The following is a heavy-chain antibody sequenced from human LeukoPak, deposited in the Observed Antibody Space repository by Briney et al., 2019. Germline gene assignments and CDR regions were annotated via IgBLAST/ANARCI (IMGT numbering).Heavy chain of an antibody. J-gene: IGHJ2*01. D-gene: IGHD3-22*01. V-gene: IGHV4-30-2*01. CDR2: IYHSGST. CDR1: GGSISSGGYS. CDR3: ARAISTYDSRTRYFDL. Sequence: ASETLSLTCAVSGGSISSGGYSWSWIRQPPGKGLEWIGYIYHSGSTYYNPSLKSRVTISVDRSKNQFSLKLSSVTAADTAVYYCARAISTYDSRTRYFDLWGRGTLVTVSS.